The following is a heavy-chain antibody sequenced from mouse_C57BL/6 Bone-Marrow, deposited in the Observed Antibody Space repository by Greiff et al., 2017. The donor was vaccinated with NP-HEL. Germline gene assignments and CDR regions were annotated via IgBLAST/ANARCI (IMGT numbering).Heavy chain of an antibody. V-gene: IGHV1-55*01. CDR1: GYTFTSYW. Sequence: QVQLQQPGAELVKPGASVKMSCKASGYTFTSYWITWVKQRPGQGLEWIGDIYPGSGSTNYNEKFKSKATLTVDTSSSTAYMQLSSLTSEDSAVYYCARTSLLGSSYWYFDVWGTGTTVTVSS. D-gene: IGHD1-1*01. CDR3: ARTSLLGSSYWYFDV. CDR2: IYPGSGST. J-gene: IGHJ1*03.